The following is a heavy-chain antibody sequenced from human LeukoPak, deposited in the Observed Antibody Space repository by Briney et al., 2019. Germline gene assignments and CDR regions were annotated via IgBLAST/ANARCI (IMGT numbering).Heavy chain of an antibody. V-gene: IGHV6-1*01. J-gene: IGHJ4*02. CDR2: TYYRSKWYN. CDR3: ARDQYYFDY. CDR1: GDSVSTNSAA. Sequence: SQTLTLTSAISGDSVSTNSAAWSWIRQSPSRGLEWLGRTYYRSKWYNDYAVSVKSRITINPDTSKNQFSLQLNSVTPEDTAVYYCARDQYYFDYWGQGTLVTVSS.